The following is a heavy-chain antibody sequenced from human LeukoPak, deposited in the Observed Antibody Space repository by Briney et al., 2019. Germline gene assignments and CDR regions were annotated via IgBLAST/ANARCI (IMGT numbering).Heavy chain of an antibody. CDR1: GFTFNLYA. J-gene: IGHJ4*02. D-gene: IGHD3-16*01. CDR3: ARGGFGYVYFDY. V-gene: IGHV3-7*01. Sequence: GGSLRLSCAASGFTFNLYAMSWVRQAPGKGLEWVAHIKQDGSEKYYVDSVKGRFTISRDNAKNSLYLQMNSLRAEDTAVYYCARGGFGYVYFDYWGQGTLVTVSS. CDR2: IKQDGSEK.